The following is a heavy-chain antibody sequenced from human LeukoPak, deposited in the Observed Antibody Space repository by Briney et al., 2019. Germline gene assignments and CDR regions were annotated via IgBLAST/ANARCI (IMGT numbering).Heavy chain of an antibody. CDR1: GGTFSSYA. Sequence: SVKVSCKASGGTFSSYAISWVRQAPGQELEWMGGIIPIFGTANYAQKFQGRVTITADKSTSTAYMELSSLRSEDTAVYYCARERGPFSSSFDYWGQGTLVTVSS. CDR3: ARERGPFSSSFDY. CDR2: IIPIFGTA. D-gene: IGHD6-13*01. V-gene: IGHV1-69*06. J-gene: IGHJ4*02.